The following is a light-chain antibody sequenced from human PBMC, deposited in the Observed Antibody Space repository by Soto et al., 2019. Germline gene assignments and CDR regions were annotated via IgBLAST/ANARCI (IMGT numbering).Light chain of an antibody. J-gene: IGKJ1*01. CDR3: QQYGSLSWT. CDR2: QTS. V-gene: IGKV3D-11*03. Sequence: EIVLTQSPATLSSFPGDRVTLSCRASQYINTRLAWYQHRPGQAPRLLIYQTSIRAAGIPARFSASGTGTDFTLTISRLEPEDFAVYHCQQYGSLSWTFGQGTKV. CDR1: QYINTR.